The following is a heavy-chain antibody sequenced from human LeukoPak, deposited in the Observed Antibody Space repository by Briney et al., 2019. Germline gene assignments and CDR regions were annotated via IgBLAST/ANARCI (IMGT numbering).Heavy chain of an antibody. J-gene: IGHJ4*02. CDR3: ARGVSSGWYDYFDY. CDR1: GGSISPYH. D-gene: IGHD6-19*01. V-gene: IGHV4-59*01. Sequence: SETLSLTCTVSGGSISPYHWSWIRQPPGKGLEWMGYIYYSGSNYNPSLKSRVTISIDTSKNQLSLELRSVTAADTAVYYCARGVSSGWYDYFDYWGQGTLVTVSS. CDR2: IYYSGS.